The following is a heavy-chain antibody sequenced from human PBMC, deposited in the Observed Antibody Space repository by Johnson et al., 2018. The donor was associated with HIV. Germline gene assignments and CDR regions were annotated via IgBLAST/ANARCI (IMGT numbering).Heavy chain of an antibody. D-gene: IGHD3-10*01. V-gene: IGHV3-20*04. CDR2: INWNGGNT. Sequence: VQLVESGGGVVRPGGSLRLSCAPSGFTFDDYGMSWVRQAPGKGLEWVSGINWNGGNTSYADSVKGRFTISRDNARNTLHLQLNRLRAEDTAVYYCARSRPGSRNAFDIWGQGTMVTVSS. J-gene: IGHJ3*02. CDR3: ARSRPGSRNAFDI. CDR1: GFTFDDYG.